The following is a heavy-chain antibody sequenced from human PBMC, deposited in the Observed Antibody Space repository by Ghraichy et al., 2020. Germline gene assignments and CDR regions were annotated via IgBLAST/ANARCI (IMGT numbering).Heavy chain of an antibody. D-gene: IGHD6-19*01. J-gene: IGHJ2*01. CDR1: GFTFSSYS. CDR3: ARVISDWYRVDWYFDL. V-gene: IGHV3-21*01. CDR2: ISSSSSYI. Sequence: GGSLRLSCAASGFTFSSYSMNWVRQAPGKGLEWVSSISSSSSYIYYADSVKGRFTISRDNAKNSLYLQMNSLRAEDTAVYYCARVISDWYRVDWYFDLWGRGTLVTVSS.